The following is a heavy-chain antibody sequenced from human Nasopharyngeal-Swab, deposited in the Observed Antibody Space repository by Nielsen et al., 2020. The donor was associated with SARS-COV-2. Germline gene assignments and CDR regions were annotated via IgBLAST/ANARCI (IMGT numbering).Heavy chain of an antibody. CDR2: IIPIFGTA. Sequence: SVKVSCKASGGTFSSYAISWVRQAPGQGLEWMGGIIPIFGTANYAQKFQGRVTITADESTSTAYMELSSLRSDDTAVYYCARDEGSYYDSSGYYSHAFDIWGQGTMVTVSS. CDR3: ARDEGSYYDSSGYYSHAFDI. J-gene: IGHJ3*02. V-gene: IGHV1-69*13. D-gene: IGHD3-22*01. CDR1: GGTFSSYA.